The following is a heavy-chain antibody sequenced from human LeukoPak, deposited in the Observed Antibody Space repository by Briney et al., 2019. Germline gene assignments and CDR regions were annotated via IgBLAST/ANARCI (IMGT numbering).Heavy chain of an antibody. CDR2: IWYDGSNK. D-gene: IGHD2-15*01. CDR1: GFTFSSYG. CDR3: VRMYCSGLSCYLDH. V-gene: IGHV3-33*01. Sequence: GGSLRLSCAASGFTFSSYGMHWVRQAPGKGLEWVAVIWYDGSNKYYADSVKGRFTISRDNSKNTLYLQMNSLRAEDTAVYYCVRMYCSGLSCYLDHWGQGTLVTVSS. J-gene: IGHJ4*02.